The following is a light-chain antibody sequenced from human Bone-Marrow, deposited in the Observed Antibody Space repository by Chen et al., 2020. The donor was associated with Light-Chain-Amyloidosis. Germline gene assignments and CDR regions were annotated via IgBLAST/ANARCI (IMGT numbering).Light chain of an antibody. V-gene: IGKV3-15*01. CDR1: QRVGFK. CDR2: GIS. J-gene: IGKJ1*01. Sequence: EVVMTQSPATLSVSPGERATLSCRASQRVGFKLAWYQQKPGQAPRLLIFGISTRETGIPDRFSGSGSGTEFTLTITSLQSEDFAVYYCHQYNDWPLGGTFGQGTKVDIK. CDR3: HQYNDWPLGGT.